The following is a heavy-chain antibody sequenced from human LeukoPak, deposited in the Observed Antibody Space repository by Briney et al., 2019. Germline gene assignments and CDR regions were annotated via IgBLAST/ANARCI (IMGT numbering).Heavy chain of an antibody. J-gene: IGHJ4*02. D-gene: IGHD4-23*01. Sequence: GESLKISRKGSGYNFNTYWVAWVRQLPGKGLEWMGIIRPMNSDVRYSPSFQGQVTISADRSSNTAYLQWNSLTASDTAMYYCASRPFETTVVPWDFYWGQGTQVTVSS. V-gene: IGHV5-51*01. CDR3: ASRPFETTVVPWDFY. CDR2: IRPMNSDV. CDR1: GYNFNTYW.